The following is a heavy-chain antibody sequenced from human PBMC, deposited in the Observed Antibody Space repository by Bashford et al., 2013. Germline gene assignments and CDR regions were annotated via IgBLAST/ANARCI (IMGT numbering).Heavy chain of an antibody. CDR1: GYTFVDYY. V-gene: IGHV1-2*02. CDR2: IDPRNGGT. CDR3: AKSRRLRRRVLLPSIVGPTGGGDDFDS. J-gene: IGHJ4*02. D-gene: IGHD1-26*01. Sequence: ASVKVSCKASGYTFVDYYMHWVRQAPGQGLEWMGWIDPRNGGTFYAQKFQGRINMTRDTSITTAYMEVSRLTSDDTAVFYCAKSRRLRRRVLLPSIVGPTGGGDDFDSWGQGTLVTVSS.